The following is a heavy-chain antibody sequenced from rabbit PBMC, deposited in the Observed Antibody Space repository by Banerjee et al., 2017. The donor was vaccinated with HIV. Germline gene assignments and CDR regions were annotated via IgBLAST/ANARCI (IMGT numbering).Heavy chain of an antibody. Sequence: QEQLKESGGGLVQPGGSLKLSCKASGSDFSSNAMCWVRQAPGKGLELIACIYSSNGDKWYASWVNGRFTISRSTSLNTVDLKMTSLTVADTATYFCARDRDGDAGYGSLALWGPGTLVTVS. CDR1: GSDFSSNA. V-gene: IGHV1S47*01. CDR3: ARDRDGDAGYGSLAL. D-gene: IGHD7-1*01. J-gene: IGHJ6*01. CDR2: IYSSNGDK.